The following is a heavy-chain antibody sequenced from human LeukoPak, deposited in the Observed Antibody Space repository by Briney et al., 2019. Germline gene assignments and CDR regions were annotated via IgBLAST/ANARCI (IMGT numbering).Heavy chain of an antibody. Sequence: ASVKVSCKASGGTFSSYAISWVRQAPGQGLEWMGRIIPILGIANYAQKFQGRVTITADKSTSTAYMELSSLRSEDTAVYYCAGGSGEYSSSNDYWGQGTLVTVSS. CDR1: GGTFSSYA. D-gene: IGHD6-6*01. J-gene: IGHJ4*02. V-gene: IGHV1-69*04. CDR2: IIPILGIA. CDR3: AGGSGEYSSSNDY.